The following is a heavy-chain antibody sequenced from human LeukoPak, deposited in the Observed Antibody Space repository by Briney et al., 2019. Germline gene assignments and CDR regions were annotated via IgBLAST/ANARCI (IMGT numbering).Heavy chain of an antibody. J-gene: IGHJ2*01. V-gene: IGHV4-34*01. Sequence: PSETLSLTCAVYGGSFSGYYWSWIRQPPGKGLEWIGEINHSGSTNYNPSLKSRVTISVDTSKNQFSLKLSSVTAADTAVYYCARPPRWAAHGYFDLWGRGTLVTVSS. D-gene: IGHD2-15*01. CDR2: INHSGST. CDR1: GGSFSGYY. CDR3: ARPPRWAAHGYFDL.